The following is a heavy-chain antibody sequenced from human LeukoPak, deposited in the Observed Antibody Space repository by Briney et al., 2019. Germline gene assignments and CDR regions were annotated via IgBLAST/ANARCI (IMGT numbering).Heavy chain of an antibody. CDR3: ARDLGRITMVRGVDFDY. V-gene: IGHV1-18*01. CDR1: GYTFTSYG. J-gene: IGHJ4*02. D-gene: IGHD3-10*01. CDR2: ISAYNGNT. Sequence: ASVKVSCKASGYTFTSYGISWVRQAPGQGLEWMGWISAYNGNTNYAQKLQGRVTMTTDTSTSTAYMELRSLRSDDTAVYYCARDLGRITMVRGVDFDYWGQGTLVTVSS.